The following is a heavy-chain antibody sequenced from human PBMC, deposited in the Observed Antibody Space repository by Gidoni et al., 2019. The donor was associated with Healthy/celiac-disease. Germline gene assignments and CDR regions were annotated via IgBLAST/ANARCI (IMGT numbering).Heavy chain of an antibody. V-gene: IGHV4-34*01. CDR3: ASGTECVPERLDY. CDR1: GGSFSGYY. CDR2: INHSGRT. J-gene: IGHJ4*02. Sequence: QVQLQQWGAGLLRPSETLSLTSVVYGGSFSGYYWGWIRQPPGKGLEWIGEINHSGRTNYSPSPKSRVTRSVDTSKNQFSLKLSSVTAADTAVYYFASGTECVPERLDYWGQGTLVTVSS. D-gene: IGHD3-22*01.